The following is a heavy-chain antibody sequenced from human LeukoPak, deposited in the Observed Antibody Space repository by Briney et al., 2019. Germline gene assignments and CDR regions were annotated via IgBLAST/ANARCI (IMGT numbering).Heavy chain of an antibody. V-gene: IGHV3-53*01. Sequence: GGSLRLSCAASGFTVSSNYMSWVRQAPGKGLEWVSVIYSGGSTYYADSVKGRFTISRDNAKNSLYLQMNSLRAEDTAVYYCARGGYSYGGNAFDIWGQGTMVTVSS. CDR2: IYSGGST. CDR1: GFTVSSNY. J-gene: IGHJ3*02. CDR3: ARGGYSYGGNAFDI. D-gene: IGHD5-18*01.